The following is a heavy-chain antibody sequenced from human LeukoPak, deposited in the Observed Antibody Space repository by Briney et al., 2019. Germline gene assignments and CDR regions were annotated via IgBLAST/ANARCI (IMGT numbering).Heavy chain of an antibody. CDR3: AKDTGKYYYDSSGYYQY. Sequence: GGSLGLSCAASGFTFSSYAMSWVRQAPGKGLEWVSAISGSGGSTYYADSVKGRFTISRDNSKNTLYLQMNSLRAEDTAVYYCAKDTGKYYYDSSGYYQYWGQGTLVTVSS. CDR1: GFTFSSYA. V-gene: IGHV3-23*01. J-gene: IGHJ4*02. CDR2: ISGSGGST. D-gene: IGHD3-22*01.